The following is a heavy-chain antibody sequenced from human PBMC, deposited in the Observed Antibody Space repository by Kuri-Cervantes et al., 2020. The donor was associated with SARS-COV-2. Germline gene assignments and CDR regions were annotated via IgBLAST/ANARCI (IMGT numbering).Heavy chain of an antibody. CDR3: ARDWGEIFGVATQFDY. CDR1: GITFSSYA. V-gene: IGHV3-23*01. CDR2: ISGSGGSK. J-gene: IGHJ4*02. Sequence: GEVLKISCAASGITFSSYAMSWVRQAPGKGLEWVLDISGSGGSKYYADSVKGRFTISRDNSKNTLYLQMNSLRVEDTALYYCARDWGEIFGVATQFDYWGQGTLVTVSS. D-gene: IGHD3-3*01.